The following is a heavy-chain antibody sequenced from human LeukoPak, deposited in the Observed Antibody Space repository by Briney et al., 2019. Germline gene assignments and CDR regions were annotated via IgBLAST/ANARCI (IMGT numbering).Heavy chain of an antibody. V-gene: IGHV3-30*02. J-gene: IGHJ4*02. CDR1: D. D-gene: IGHD4-17*01. CDR2: IMYDGSDK. Sequence: DMNWVRQAPGKGLEWVAFIMYDGSDKYYADSVKGRFTISRDNSKNTLFLQMNSLRTEDTAVYYCAKNSLSSRLRYFDYWGQGTLVTVSS. CDR3: AKNSLSSRLRYFDY.